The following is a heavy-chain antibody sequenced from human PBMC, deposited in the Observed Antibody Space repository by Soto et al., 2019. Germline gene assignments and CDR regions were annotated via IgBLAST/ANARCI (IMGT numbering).Heavy chain of an antibody. CDR2: INPSGGT. D-gene: IGHD6-6*01. CDR1: GGSFSTDY. Sequence: QVQLQQWGAGLLKPSETLSLTCAVYGGSFSTDYWSWIRQPPGKGLEWIGEINPSGGTNNNPSLKSRVTISVATSKHPFSLKLSSVTAADTAVYYCARVLAARASRDFDYWGQGTLVTVSS. CDR3: ARVLAARASRDFDY. J-gene: IGHJ4*02. V-gene: IGHV4-34*01.